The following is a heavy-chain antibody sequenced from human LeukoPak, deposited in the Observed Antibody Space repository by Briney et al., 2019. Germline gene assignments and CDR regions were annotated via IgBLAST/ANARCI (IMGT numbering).Heavy chain of an antibody. CDR3: AKGSTYFYGSGTSDDAFDI. CDR2: ISGSGGST. J-gene: IGHJ3*02. V-gene: IGHV3-23*01. CDR1: GLTFSNYA. D-gene: IGHD3-10*01. Sequence: GGSLRLSCAASGLTFSNYAMSWVCQAPRKGLEWVSAISGSGGSTSYADSVKGRFTISRDNYKNTMYLQMNSLRAEDTAVYYCAKGSTYFYGSGTSDDAFDIWGQGTTVTVSS.